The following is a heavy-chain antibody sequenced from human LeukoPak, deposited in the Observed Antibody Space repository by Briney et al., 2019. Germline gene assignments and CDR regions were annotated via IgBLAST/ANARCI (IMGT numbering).Heavy chain of an antibody. V-gene: IGHV3-21*04. Sequence: PGGSLRLSCAASAFSLSAYNMNWVRQAPGKGLEWVSSISYTGTYIYYADSVKGRFTISRDNAQNSLYLQMNSLRAEDAAIYYCVRDRGTYRPIDYWGQGTLVTVSS. J-gene: IGHJ4*02. D-gene: IGHD1-26*01. CDR1: AFSLSAYN. CDR2: ISYTGTYI. CDR3: VRDRGTYRPIDY.